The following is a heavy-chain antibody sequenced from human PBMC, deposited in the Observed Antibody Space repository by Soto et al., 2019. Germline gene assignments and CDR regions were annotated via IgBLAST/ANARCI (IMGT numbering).Heavy chain of an antibody. D-gene: IGHD3-10*01. V-gene: IGHV3-64*01. Sequence: EVQLVESGGGLVQPGGSLRLSCAASGFTFSSYAMHWVRQAPGKGLEYVSAISSNGGSTYYANSVKGRFTISRDNSKNTLYLQMGSLRAEDMAVYYCARGSPGRDYSYYMDVWGKGTTVTVSS. J-gene: IGHJ6*03. CDR3: ARGSPGRDYSYYMDV. CDR1: GFTFSSYA. CDR2: ISSNGGST.